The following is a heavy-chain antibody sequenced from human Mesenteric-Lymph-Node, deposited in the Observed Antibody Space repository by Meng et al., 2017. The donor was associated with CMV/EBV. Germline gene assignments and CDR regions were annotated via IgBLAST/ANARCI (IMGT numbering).Heavy chain of an antibody. V-gene: IGHV4-30-4*01. Sequence: VGSISSGGYLWSWIRQPPGKGLEWIGYISYSGNTYYSPSLKNRITISLDTSKNQFSLTVTSVTAADTAVYYCGRDCSSASCREPVDYWGQGTLVTVSS. J-gene: IGHJ4*02. CDR3: GRDCSSASCREPVDY. CDR2: ISYSGNT. CDR1: VGSISSGGYL. D-gene: IGHD2-2*01.